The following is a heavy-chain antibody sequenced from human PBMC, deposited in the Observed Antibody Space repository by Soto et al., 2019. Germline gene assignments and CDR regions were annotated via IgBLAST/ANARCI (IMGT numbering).Heavy chain of an antibody. D-gene: IGHD6-6*01. CDR3: AKDIAARPPYYCDY. V-gene: IGHV3-9*01. CDR1: GFTFDDYA. Sequence: EVQLVESGGGLVQPGRSLRLSCAASGFTFDDYAMHWVRQAPGKGLEWVSGISWNSGTIAYADAVEGRFTISRDNAKNCLYLQINSLRAEDTALYDCAKDIAARPPYYCDYWGQGTLVTVSS. J-gene: IGHJ4*02. CDR2: ISWNSGTI.